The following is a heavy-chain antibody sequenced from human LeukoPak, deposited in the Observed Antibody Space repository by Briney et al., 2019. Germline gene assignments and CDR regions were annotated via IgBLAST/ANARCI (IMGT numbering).Heavy chain of an antibody. CDR3: ARVSGRSATPDP. CDR1: GGTFSSYA. Sequence: GASVKVSCKASGGTFSSYAISWVRQAPGQGLEWMGGIIPIFGTANYARKFQGRVTITTDESTSTAYMELSSLRSEDTAVYYCARVSGRSATPDPWGQGTLVTVSS. CDR2: IIPIFGTA. V-gene: IGHV1-69*05. J-gene: IGHJ5*02.